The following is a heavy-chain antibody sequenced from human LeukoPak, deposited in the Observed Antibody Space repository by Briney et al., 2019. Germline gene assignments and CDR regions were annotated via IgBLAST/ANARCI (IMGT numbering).Heavy chain of an antibody. Sequence: GGSLRLSCAASGFTFSSYAMSWVRQAPGKGLEWVSAISGSGGSTYYADSVKGRFTISRDNSKNTLYLQMNSLRAEDTAVYYCAARYCSSTSCYPPRTSHEFDPWGQGTLVTVSS. CDR3: AARYCSSTSCYPPRTSHEFDP. V-gene: IGHV3-23*01. CDR1: GFTFSSYA. D-gene: IGHD2-2*01. CDR2: ISGSGGST. J-gene: IGHJ5*02.